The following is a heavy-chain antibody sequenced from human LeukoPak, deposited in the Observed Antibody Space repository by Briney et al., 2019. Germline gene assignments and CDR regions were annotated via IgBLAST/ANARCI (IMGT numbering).Heavy chain of an antibody. CDR3: AKQRGYSSGWYTFQH. J-gene: IGHJ1*01. D-gene: IGHD6-19*01. CDR1: GFTFSNYA. V-gene: IGHV3-23*01. Sequence: GGSLRLSCAASGFTFSNYAMSWVRQAPGKGLEWVSVISGSGGTTYYADSVKGRFTISRDNSKNTLYVQMKSLRAEDTAAYYCAKQRGYSSGWYTFQHWGQGTLVTVSS. CDR2: ISGSGGTT.